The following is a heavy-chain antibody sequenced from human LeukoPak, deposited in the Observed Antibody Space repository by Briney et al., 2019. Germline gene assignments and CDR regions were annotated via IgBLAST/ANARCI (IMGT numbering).Heavy chain of an antibody. V-gene: IGHV4-30-2*01. Sequence: SETLSLTCTVSGYAITSGGFSWNWLRQPPGKGLEWIGCIYDRGPAYYNPSLKSRFTISVDRPKNQFFLNVTSLTAADTAVYYCARSRQASGLFNSWGQGTLVVVSS. CDR2: IYDRGPA. D-gene: IGHD3-10*01. CDR3: ARSRQASGLFNS. CDR1: GYAITSGGFS. J-gene: IGHJ5*01.